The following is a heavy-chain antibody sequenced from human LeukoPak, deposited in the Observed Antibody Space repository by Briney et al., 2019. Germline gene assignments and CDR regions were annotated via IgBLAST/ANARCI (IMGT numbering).Heavy chain of an antibody. CDR3: ARVVVPAAIIPYFDP. J-gene: IGHJ5*02. Sequence: PGGSLRLSCVASGFTFSGYAMSWVRQAPGKGLEWVSAISGSGGSTYYADSVKGRFTISRDNSKNKLYLQMNSLRAEDTAVYYCARVVVPAAIIPYFDPWGQGTLVTVSS. CDR2: ISGSGGST. D-gene: IGHD2-2*01. V-gene: IGHV3-23*01. CDR1: GFTFSGYA.